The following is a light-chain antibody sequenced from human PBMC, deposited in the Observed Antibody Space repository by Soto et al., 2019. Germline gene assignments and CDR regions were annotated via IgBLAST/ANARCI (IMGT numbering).Light chain of an antibody. V-gene: IGKV1-33*01. CDR2: DAS. J-gene: IGKJ4*01. CDR3: QKYNSAPFT. CDR1: QDISNY. Sequence: DIQMTQSPSSLSASVGDRVTITCQASQDISNYLNWYQQKPGKAPNLLNYDASNLETGVPSRFSGSGSGTDFTFTISSLQPEDIATYYCQKYNSAPFTFGGGTKVEIK.